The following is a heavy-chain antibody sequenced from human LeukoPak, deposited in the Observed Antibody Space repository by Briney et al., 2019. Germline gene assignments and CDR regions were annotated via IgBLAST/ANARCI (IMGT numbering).Heavy chain of an antibody. Sequence: GASVKVSCKASGGTFSSYAISWVRQAPGQGLEWMGGIIPIFGTANYAQKFQGRVTITADKSTSTAYMELSSLKSEDTAVYYCARDREQQLARAGDYYMDVWGKGTTVTISS. D-gene: IGHD6-13*01. V-gene: IGHV1-69*06. CDR1: GGTFSSYA. CDR2: IIPIFGTA. CDR3: ARDREQQLARAGDYYMDV. J-gene: IGHJ6*03.